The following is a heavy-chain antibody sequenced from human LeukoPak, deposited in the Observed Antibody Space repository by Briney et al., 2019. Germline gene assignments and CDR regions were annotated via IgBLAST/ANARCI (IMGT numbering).Heavy chain of an antibody. J-gene: IGHJ5*02. V-gene: IGHV4-34*01. CDR1: GGSFSSSY. Sequence: SETLSLTCAVYGGSFSSSYWSWIRQPPGKGLERIGEINHSGSTNYNPSLKSRVTISVDTSKNQFSLKLTSVTAADTAVFYCARESGYYDVLTGYYNQNWFDPWGQGTLVTVSS. D-gene: IGHD3-9*01. CDR2: INHSGST. CDR3: ARESGYYDVLTGYYNQNWFDP.